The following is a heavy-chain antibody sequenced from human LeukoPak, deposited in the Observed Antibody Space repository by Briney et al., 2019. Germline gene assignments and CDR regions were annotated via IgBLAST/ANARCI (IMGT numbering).Heavy chain of an antibody. CDR1: GFTVSSNY. V-gene: IGHV3-66*01. CDR3: ARELVVVVAATPNNWFDP. CDR2: IYSGGST. J-gene: IGHJ5*02. D-gene: IGHD2-15*01. Sequence: PGGSLRLSCAASGFTVSSNYMSWVRQAPGKGLEWVSVIYSGGSTNYADSVKGRFTISRDNSKNTLYLQMNSLRAEDTAVYYCARELVVVVAATPNNWFDPWGQGTLVTVSS.